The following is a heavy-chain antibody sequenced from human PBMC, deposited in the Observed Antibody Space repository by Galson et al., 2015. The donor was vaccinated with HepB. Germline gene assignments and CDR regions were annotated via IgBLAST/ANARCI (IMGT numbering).Heavy chain of an antibody. J-gene: IGHJ4*02. CDR3: ARRAQSGIDY. CDR2: IYPTDSDI. Sequence: SGAEVQKPGESLKISCKGSGYSFSNYWIGWARQMPGKGLAWMGIIYPTDSDIRYSPSFQGQVTITADKSISTAYLQWSSLKASDTAMYYCARRAQSGIDYWGQGTLVIVSS. CDR1: GYSFSNYW. V-gene: IGHV5-51*03. D-gene: IGHD3-10*01.